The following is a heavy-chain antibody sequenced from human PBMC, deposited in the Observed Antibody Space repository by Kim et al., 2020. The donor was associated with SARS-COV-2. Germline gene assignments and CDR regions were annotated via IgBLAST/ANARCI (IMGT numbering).Heavy chain of an antibody. V-gene: IGHV3-23*01. CDR1: GFTFSSYA. J-gene: IGHJ3*02. CDR3: AKEISVVPAADDAFDI. CDR2: ISGSGGST. D-gene: IGHD2-2*01. Sequence: GGSLRLSCAASGFTFSSYAMSWVRQAPGKGLEWVSAISGSGGSTYYADSVKGRFTISRDNSKNTLYLQMNSLRAEDTAVYYCAKEISVVPAADDAFDIWGQGTMVTVSS.